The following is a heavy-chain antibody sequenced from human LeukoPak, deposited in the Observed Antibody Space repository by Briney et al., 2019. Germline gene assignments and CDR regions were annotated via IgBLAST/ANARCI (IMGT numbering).Heavy chain of an antibody. J-gene: IGHJ5*02. D-gene: IGHD2-15*01. V-gene: IGHV4-59*11. CDR3: ARDIVGDWFDP. CDR1: GSSLNGHY. CDR2: IYYSGST. Sequence: SETLSLTCAVYGSSLNGHYWSWIRQPPGKGLEWIGYIYYSGSTYYNPSLKSRVTISVDTSKNQFSLKLSSVTAADTAVYYCARDIVGDWFDPWGQGTLVTVSS.